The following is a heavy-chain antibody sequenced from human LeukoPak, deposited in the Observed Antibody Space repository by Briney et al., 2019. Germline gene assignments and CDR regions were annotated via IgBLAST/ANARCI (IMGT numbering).Heavy chain of an antibody. V-gene: IGHV4-59*08. CDR2: VSYSGRT. Sequence: PSETLSLTCTLSGASLSNYYWSWIRPPPGKGLECIGYVSYSGRTNHNPSLKSRVTISADTSKNQFSLKLTSVTAADTAVYYCARHERGAENLDYWGQGTLVTVSS. J-gene: IGHJ4*02. CDR1: GASLSNYY. D-gene: IGHD1-1*01. CDR3: ARHERGAENLDY.